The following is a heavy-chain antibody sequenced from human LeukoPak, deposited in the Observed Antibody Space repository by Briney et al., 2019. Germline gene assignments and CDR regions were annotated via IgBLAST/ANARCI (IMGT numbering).Heavy chain of an antibody. CDR1: GGSFSGYY. Sequence: PSETLSLTCAVYGGSFSGYYWSWIRQPPGKGLEWIGEINHSGSTNYNPSLKSRVTISVDTSKNQFSLKLSSVTAADTAVYYCARLVTYYYDSSGYYSSNWFDPWGQGTLVTVSS. CDR3: ARLVTYYYDSSGYYSSNWFDP. J-gene: IGHJ5*02. D-gene: IGHD3-22*01. CDR2: INHSGST. V-gene: IGHV4-34*01.